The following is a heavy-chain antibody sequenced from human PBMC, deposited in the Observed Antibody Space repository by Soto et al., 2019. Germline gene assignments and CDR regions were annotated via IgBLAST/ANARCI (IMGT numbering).Heavy chain of an antibody. V-gene: IGHV3-23*01. Sequence: VQLLESGGALVQPGGSLRLSCAASRFSFRSYAMSWVRQAPGKGLEWVSAISGTGDGTFYADSVKGRFTISRDNAQSTLSLEMNSLRVEDTAVYYCAQKDYDSYGFYYTWGQGTMVTVSS. D-gene: IGHD3-22*01. J-gene: IGHJ5*02. CDR3: AQKDYDSYGFYYT. CDR1: RFSFRSYA. CDR2: ISGTGDGT.